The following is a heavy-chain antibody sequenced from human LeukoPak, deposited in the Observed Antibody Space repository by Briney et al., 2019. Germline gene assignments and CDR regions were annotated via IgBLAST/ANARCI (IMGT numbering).Heavy chain of an antibody. CDR3: TRALYNTGWYPDYFDS. V-gene: IGHV3-7*01. Sequence: GGSLRLSCAASGFTFNNYWMSWVRQAPGKGLEWLANIKRDGTDKYYVGSVEGRFTISRDNAKNSLFLQMSSLRAEDTAIYYCTRALYNTGWYPDYFDSWGQGHLVTVSS. CDR2: IKRDGTDK. D-gene: IGHD6-19*01. J-gene: IGHJ4*02. CDR1: GFTFNNYW.